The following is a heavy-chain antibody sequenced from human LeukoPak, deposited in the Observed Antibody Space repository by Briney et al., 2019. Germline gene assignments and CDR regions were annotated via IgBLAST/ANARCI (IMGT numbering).Heavy chain of an antibody. D-gene: IGHD4-17*01. CDR3: ARGRPYTVTTSKARFDP. CDR2: IIPIFGTA. J-gene: IGHJ5*02. Sequence: ASVKVSCKASGGTFSSYAISWVRQAPGQGLEWMGGIIPIFGTANYAQKFQGRVTITADESTSTAYMELSSLRSEDTAVYYCARGRPYTVTTSKARFDPWGQGTLVTVSS. V-gene: IGHV1-69*13. CDR1: GGTFSSYA.